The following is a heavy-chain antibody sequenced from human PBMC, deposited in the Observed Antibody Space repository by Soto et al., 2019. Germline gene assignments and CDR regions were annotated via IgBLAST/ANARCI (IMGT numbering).Heavy chain of an antibody. Sequence: GGSLRLSCAASGFTFSSYAMHWVRQAPGKGLEWVAVISYDGSNKYYADSVKGRFTISRDNSKNTLYLQMNSLRAEDTAVYYCARDYDSSGYYQDDAFDIWGQGTMDTVS. CDR3: ARDYDSSGYYQDDAFDI. V-gene: IGHV3-30-3*01. CDR2: ISYDGSNK. D-gene: IGHD3-22*01. CDR1: GFTFSSYA. J-gene: IGHJ3*02.